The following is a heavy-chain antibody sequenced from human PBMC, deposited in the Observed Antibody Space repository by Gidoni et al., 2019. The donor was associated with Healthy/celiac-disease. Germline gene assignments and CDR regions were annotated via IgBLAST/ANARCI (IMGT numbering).Heavy chain of an antibody. Sequence: EVQLVESGGGLVQPGGSLRLSCAASGFTFSSYWMHWVRQAPGKGLVWVSRINSDGSSTSYADSVKGRFTISRDNAKNTLYLQMNSLRAEDTAVYYCARDQSTYDFWSGYFQYGMDVWGQGTTVTVSS. D-gene: IGHD3-3*01. J-gene: IGHJ6*02. CDR2: INSDGSST. CDR3: ARDQSTYDFWSGYFQYGMDV. V-gene: IGHV3-74*01. CDR1: GFTFSSYW.